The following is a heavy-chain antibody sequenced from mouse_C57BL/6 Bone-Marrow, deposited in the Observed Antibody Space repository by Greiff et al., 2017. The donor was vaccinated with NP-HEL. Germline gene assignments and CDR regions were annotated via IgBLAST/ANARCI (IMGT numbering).Heavy chain of an antibody. CDR2: IWSGGST. D-gene: IGHD1-1*01. V-gene: IGHV2-2*01. J-gene: IGHJ4*01. CDR3: ARNPGSSLYAMDY. CDR1: GFSLTSYG. Sequence: VKLMESGPGLVQPSQSLSITCTVSGFSLTSYGVHWVRQSPGKGLEWLGVIWSGGSTDYNAAFISRLSISKDNSKSQVFFKMNSLQADDTAIYYCARNPGSSLYAMDYWGQGTSVTVSS.